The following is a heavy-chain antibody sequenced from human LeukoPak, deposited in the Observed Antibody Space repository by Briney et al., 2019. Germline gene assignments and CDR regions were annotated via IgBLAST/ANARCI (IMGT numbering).Heavy chain of an antibody. Sequence: SETLSLTCAVSGASMSSHGYSWSWIRQPPGKGLEFIGYIYHDGNTYYNPSLNSRVSISVDMSKNQFSLKLSSVTAADTAVYYCARYLRTTVTEYFQHWGQGTLVTVSS. CDR3: ARYLRTTVTEYFQH. D-gene: IGHD4-17*01. J-gene: IGHJ1*01. CDR2: IYHDGNT. V-gene: IGHV4-30-2*01. CDR1: GASMSSHGYS.